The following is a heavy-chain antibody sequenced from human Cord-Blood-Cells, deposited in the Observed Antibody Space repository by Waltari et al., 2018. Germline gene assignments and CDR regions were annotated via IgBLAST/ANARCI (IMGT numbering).Heavy chain of an antibody. J-gene: IGHJ4*02. V-gene: IGHV3-23*01. CDR2: IGGSGGST. CDR1: GFTFRSYA. Sequence: EVQLLESGGGLVQRGGSLRLCCAAFGFTFRSYAMSWVGPGPGKGLEWVSAIGGSGGSTYSADALKGRCTISRYHSKNTLYLQMNSPRAEDTAVHYCAKGAYRGSYYKVDDWGQGTLVTVSS. D-gene: IGHD3-10*01. CDR3: AKGAYRGSYYKVDD.